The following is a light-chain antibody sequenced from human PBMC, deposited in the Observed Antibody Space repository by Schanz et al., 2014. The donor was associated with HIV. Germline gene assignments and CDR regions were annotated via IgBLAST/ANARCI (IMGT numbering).Light chain of an antibody. CDR3: QQRTNWPPWT. CDR2: GAS. J-gene: IGKJ1*01. CDR1: ESVSSRY. V-gene: IGKV3D-20*02. Sequence: MVLTQSPGTLSLSPGERATLSCRASESVSSRYLAWYQQRPGQPPRVLLYGASSRATGVPDRFSGSGSGTDFTLTISSLEPEDFAVYYCQQRTNWPPWTFGQGTKVEIK.